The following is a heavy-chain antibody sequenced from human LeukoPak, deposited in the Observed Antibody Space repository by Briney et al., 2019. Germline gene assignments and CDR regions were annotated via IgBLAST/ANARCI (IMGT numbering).Heavy chain of an antibody. CDR3: ARVRDSSGYYFVNYFDK. Sequence: PGGSLRLSCVASGFSFSSCMSWVRQAPGKGLEWVSYISGSSTITYDADSVKGRFTISRDNAQNSLYLQMNSLRDEDTAVYYCARVRDSSGYYFVNYFDKWGQGILVTVSS. V-gene: IGHV3-48*02. J-gene: IGHJ4*02. CDR1: GFSFSSC. D-gene: IGHD3-22*01. CDR2: ISGSSTIT.